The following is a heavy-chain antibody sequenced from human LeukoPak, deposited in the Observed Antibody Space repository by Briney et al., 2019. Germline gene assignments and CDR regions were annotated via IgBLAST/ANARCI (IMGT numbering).Heavy chain of an antibody. CDR1: GFTFSSYS. CDR3: ASSYCGGDCSGPFDY. Sequence: PGGSLRLSCAASGFTFSSYSMNWVRQAPGKGLEWVSSISSSSSYIYYADSVKGRFTISRDNAKNSLYLQMNSLRAEDTALYYCASSYCGGDCSGPFDYWGQGTLVTVSS. CDR2: ISSSSSYI. D-gene: IGHD2-21*02. V-gene: IGHV3-21*04. J-gene: IGHJ4*02.